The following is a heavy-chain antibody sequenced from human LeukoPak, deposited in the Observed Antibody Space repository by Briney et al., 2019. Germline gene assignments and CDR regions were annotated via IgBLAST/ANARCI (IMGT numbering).Heavy chain of an antibody. Sequence: SETLSLTCTVSGGSISSGDYYWSWIRQPPGKGLEWIGYIYYSGSTYYNRSLKSRVTISVDTSKNQFSLKLSSVTAADTAVYYCAREPGSFGVVTYFDYWGQGTLVTVSS. CDR3: AREPGSFGVVTYFDY. CDR1: GGSISSGDYY. D-gene: IGHD3-3*01. CDR2: IYYSGST. J-gene: IGHJ4*02. V-gene: IGHV4-30-4*08.